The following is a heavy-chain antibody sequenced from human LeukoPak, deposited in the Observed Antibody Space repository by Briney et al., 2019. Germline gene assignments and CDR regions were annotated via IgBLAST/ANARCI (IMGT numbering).Heavy chain of an antibody. CDR3: ARHGCSTTSCARFDP. Sequence: GESLRISCQGSGYSFTNYWIGWVRQMPGKGLEWMGIIYPGDSDTRYSPSSQGQVTISADKSISTAYLQWSSLKASDTAMYYCARHGCSTTSCARFDPWGQGTLVTVSS. CDR2: IYPGDSDT. V-gene: IGHV5-51*01. D-gene: IGHD2-2*01. J-gene: IGHJ5*02. CDR1: GYSFTNYW.